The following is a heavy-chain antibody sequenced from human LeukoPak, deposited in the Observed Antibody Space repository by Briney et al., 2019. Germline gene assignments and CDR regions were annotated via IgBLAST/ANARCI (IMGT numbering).Heavy chain of an antibody. CDR1: GFIFSNYG. V-gene: IGHV3-30*18. D-gene: IGHD6-25*01. Sequence: WGSLRLSCAASGFIFSNYGMHWVRQAPGKGPEWVAVTSHDGRTEFYADSVKGRFTISRDNSKNTLDLQMFSLRAEDTAVYYCAKEPTSYSSGWYFHHWGQGTLVTVSS. CDR3: AKEPTSYSSGWYFHH. J-gene: IGHJ1*01. CDR2: TSHDGRTE.